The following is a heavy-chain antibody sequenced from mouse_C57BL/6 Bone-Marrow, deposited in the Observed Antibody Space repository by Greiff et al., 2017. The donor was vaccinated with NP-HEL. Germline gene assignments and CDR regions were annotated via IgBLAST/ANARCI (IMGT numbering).Heavy chain of an antibody. V-gene: IGHV3-6*01. CDR3: ARGEGVAY. CDR1: GYSITSGYY. CDR2: ISYDGSN. Sequence: EVKLQESGPGLVKPSQSLSLTCSVTGYSITSGYYWNWIRQFPGNKLEWMGYISYDGSNNYNPSLKNRISITRDTSKNQFFLKLNSVTTEDTATYYCARGEGVAYWGQGTLVTVSA. J-gene: IGHJ3*01.